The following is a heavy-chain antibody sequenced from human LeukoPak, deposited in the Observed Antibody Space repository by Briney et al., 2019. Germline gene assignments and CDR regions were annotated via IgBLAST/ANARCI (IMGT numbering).Heavy chain of an antibody. V-gene: IGHV1-2*02. CDR1: GYRITGYY. CDR2: INPNTGRT. D-gene: IGHD1-26*01. CDR3: ARGPEAEWELLVS. J-gene: IGHJ3*01. Sequence: GASVKVSCKASGYRITGYYMHWVRQAPGQGLEWMGWINPNTGRTNYVQKFQGRVTMTRDTSISTAYMELSRLRSDDTAVYYCARGPEAEWELLVSWGQGTMVTVSS.